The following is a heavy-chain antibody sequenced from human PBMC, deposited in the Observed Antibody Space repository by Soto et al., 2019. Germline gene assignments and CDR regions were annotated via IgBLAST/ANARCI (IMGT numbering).Heavy chain of an antibody. Sequence: ASVKVSCKASGYTFTVYYMHWVRQAPGQGLEWMGWINPKSGGTMYPQKFQGRVTMTWDTSISTAYMALTRLRSDDTAVYYCARDLANGGGSTGFGYWGKGTLGTVSS. CDR1: GYTFTVYY. CDR3: ARDLANGGGSTGFGY. V-gene: IGHV1-2*02. J-gene: IGHJ4*02. CDR2: INPKSGGT. D-gene: IGHD1-26*01.